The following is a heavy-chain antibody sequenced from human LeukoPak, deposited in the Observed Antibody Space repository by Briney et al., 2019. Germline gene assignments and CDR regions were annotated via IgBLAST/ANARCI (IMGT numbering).Heavy chain of an antibody. V-gene: IGHV3-30*18. D-gene: IGHD2-15*01. CDR2: ISYDGSNK. Sequence: GGSLRLSCSGSGFIFSVYGMHWVRQAPGKGLEWVAVISYDGSNKHYADSVKGRFTISRDNSKNTLYLQMNSLRPEDTSVYYCAKDQKLQPFHYWGQGTLVTVSS. J-gene: IGHJ4*02. CDR1: GFIFSVYG. CDR3: AKDQKLQPFHY.